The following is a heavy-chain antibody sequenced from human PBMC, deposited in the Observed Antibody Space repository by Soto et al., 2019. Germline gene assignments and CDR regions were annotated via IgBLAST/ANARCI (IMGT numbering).Heavy chain of an antibody. CDR2: ISSSSSYI. V-gene: IGHV3-21*01. CDR1: GFTFSSYS. CDR3: ARDQGFDYVWEY. Sequence: EVQLVESGGGLVKPGGSLRLSCAASGFTFSSYSMNWVRQAPGKGLEWVSSISSSSSYIYYADSVKGRFTISRDNAKNSLYLQMNSLRAEDTAVYYCARDQGFDYVWEYWGQGTLVTVSS. J-gene: IGHJ4*02. D-gene: IGHD3-16*01.